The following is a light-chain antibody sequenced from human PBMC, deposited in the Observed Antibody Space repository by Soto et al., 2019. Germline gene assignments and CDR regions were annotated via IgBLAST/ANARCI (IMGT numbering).Light chain of an antibody. J-gene: IGKJ4*02. V-gene: IGKV3-20*01. Sequence: EIVLTQSPGTLSLSPGERATLSCRASQSVSSSYFAWYQQKPGQAPSLLIYGASTRATGIPDRFSGSGSGTDFTLTISILEPEDFAVYYCQQYGSSRLTCGGGTKVEIK. CDR1: QSVSSSY. CDR3: QQYGSSRLT. CDR2: GAS.